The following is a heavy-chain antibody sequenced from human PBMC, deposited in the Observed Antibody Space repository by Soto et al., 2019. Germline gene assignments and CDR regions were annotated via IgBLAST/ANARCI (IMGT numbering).Heavy chain of an antibody. D-gene: IGHD2-15*01. CDR3: ARSEEDSDYYYYGMDV. V-gene: IGHV6-1*01. CDR1: GDTVSSNSVA. J-gene: IGHJ6*02. CDR2: TYYRSRWYS. Sequence: NPSETLSLTCVGSGDTVSSNSVAWNWVRQSPSRGLEWLGRTYYRSRWYSDYAVSVRSRIDINADTSKNQVSLQLNSVTPEDTAVYYCARSEEDSDYYYYGMDVWGQGTTVTVSS.